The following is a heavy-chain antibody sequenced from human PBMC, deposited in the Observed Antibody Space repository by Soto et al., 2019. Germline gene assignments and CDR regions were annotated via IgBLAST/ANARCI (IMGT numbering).Heavy chain of an antibody. CDR2: SSYNGGT. J-gene: IGHJ4*02. Sequence: SETLSLTCTVSTDSSSFTNSYWGWIRQPPGKGLQWIGSSSYNGGTFYNPSLKGRVVISFDTSKKQSSLQVTSVTAADTAAYFCARHRIEVVWRGFDFWGQGSPVTVSS. CDR3: ARHRIEVVWRGFDF. D-gene: IGHD3-10*01. V-gene: IGHV4-39*01. CDR1: TDSSSFTNSY.